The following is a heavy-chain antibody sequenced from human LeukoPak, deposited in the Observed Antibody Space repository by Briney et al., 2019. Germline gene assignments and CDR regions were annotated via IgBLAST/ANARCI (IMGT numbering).Heavy chain of an antibody. Sequence: GGSLRLSCAASGFTFSSYSMNWVRQAPGKGLEWVSYISSSSSTIYYADSVKGRFTISRDNAKNSLYLQMNSPRDEDTAVYYCARDPSGSPWYYFDYWGQGTLVTVSS. CDR2: ISSSSSTI. J-gene: IGHJ4*02. D-gene: IGHD1-26*01. CDR1: GFTFSSYS. V-gene: IGHV3-48*02. CDR3: ARDPSGSPWYYFDY.